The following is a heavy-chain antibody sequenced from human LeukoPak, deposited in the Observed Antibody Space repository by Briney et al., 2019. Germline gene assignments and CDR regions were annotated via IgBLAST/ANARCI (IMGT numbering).Heavy chain of an antibody. CDR1: GGSMNGFY. CDR3: AKFGADYDMYV. D-gene: IGHD3-16*01. V-gene: IGHV4-59*01. Sequence: SVTPSLTCTVSGGSMNGFYWTWMRQPPGKGLEGIGQIYYNGKADYNPSLESRITISVDTSKNKISLKLNSVTAADTAIYYCAKFGADYDMYVWGQGITVAVSS. J-gene: IGHJ6*02. CDR2: IYYNGKA.